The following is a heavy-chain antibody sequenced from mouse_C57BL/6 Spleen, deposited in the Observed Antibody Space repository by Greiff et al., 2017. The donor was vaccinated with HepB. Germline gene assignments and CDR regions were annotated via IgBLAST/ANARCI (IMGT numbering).Heavy chain of an antibody. V-gene: IGHV5-4*03. CDR2: ISDGGSYT. D-gene: IGHD3-3*01. Sequence: EVKLVESGGGLVKPGGSLKLSCAASGFTFSSYAMSWVRQTPEKRLEWVATISDGGSYTYYPDNVKGRFTISRDNAKNNLYLQMSHLKSEDTAMYYCARAVFDYWGQGTTLTVSS. CDR3: ARAVFDY. CDR1: GFTFSSYA. J-gene: IGHJ2*01.